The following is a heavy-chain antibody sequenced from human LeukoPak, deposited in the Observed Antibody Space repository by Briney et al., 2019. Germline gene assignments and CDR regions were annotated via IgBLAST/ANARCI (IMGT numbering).Heavy chain of an antibody. CDR1: GYTFTGYY. Sequence: ASVKVSCKASGYTFTGYYMHWVRQALGQGLEWMGWINPNSGGTNYAQKFQGRVTMTRDTSISTAYMELSRLRSDDTAVYYCARDRGMITFGGVSDYWGQGTLVTVSS. V-gene: IGHV1-2*02. D-gene: IGHD3-16*01. J-gene: IGHJ4*02. CDR2: INPNSGGT. CDR3: ARDRGMITFGGVSDY.